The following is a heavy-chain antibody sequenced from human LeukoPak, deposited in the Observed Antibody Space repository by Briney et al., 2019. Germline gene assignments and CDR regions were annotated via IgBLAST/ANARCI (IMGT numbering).Heavy chain of an antibody. CDR1: GFTFSSYW. D-gene: IGHD3-10*01. Sequence: AGGSLRLSCAASGFTFSSYWMSWVRQAPGKGLEWVANIKQDGSEKYYVDSVKGRFTISRDNAKNSLYLQMNSLRAEDTAVYYCASTQLQVRGVMYYYYYMDVWGKGTTVTVSS. J-gene: IGHJ6*03. CDR3: ASTQLQVRGVMYYYYYMDV. V-gene: IGHV3-7*01. CDR2: IKQDGSEK.